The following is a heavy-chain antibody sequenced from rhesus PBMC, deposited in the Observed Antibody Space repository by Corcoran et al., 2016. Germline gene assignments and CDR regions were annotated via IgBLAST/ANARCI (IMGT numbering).Heavy chain of an antibody. CDR2: ISGGGGRT. D-gene: IGHD2-15*01. CDR3: ARDSYYYGLDS. V-gene: IGHV4-173*01. CDR1: GGSISSNY. J-gene: IGHJ6*01. Sequence: QVQLQESGPGLVKPSETLSLTCAVSGGSISSNYWSWIRPPPGKGLEWIGRISGGGGRTDDTPTQKSGVTIATETAKRQVALKLSSVTAADTAVYYCARDSYYYGLDSWGQGVVVTVSS.